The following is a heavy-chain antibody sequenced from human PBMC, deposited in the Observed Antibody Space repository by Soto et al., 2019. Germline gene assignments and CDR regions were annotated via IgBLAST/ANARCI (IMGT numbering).Heavy chain of an antibody. V-gene: IGHV3-30*18. CDR3: ANGLYESLFFDY. CDR2: ISYDGSNK. J-gene: IGHJ4*02. D-gene: IGHD5-12*01. Sequence: GGSLRLSCAASGFTFSSYGMHWVRQAPGKGLEWVAVISYDGSNKYYADSVKGRFTISRDNSKNTLYLQMNSLRAEDTAVYYCANGLYESLFFDYWGQGTLVT. CDR1: GFTFSSYG.